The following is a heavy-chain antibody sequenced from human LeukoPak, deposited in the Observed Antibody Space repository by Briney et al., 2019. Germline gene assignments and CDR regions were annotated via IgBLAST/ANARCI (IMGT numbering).Heavy chain of an antibody. CDR3: ARHGYYYYTSGYFGY. CDR2: TYYSGTT. V-gene: IGHV4-39*01. J-gene: IGHJ4*02. Sequence: SETLPLTCTVSGGSISSSFYYWGWLRQPPGKGLEWIGSTYYSGTTYYKPSLKSRVSVSVDTSKNQLSLNPTSVTAADTALYYCARHGYYYYTSGYFGYWGQGILVTVSS. CDR1: GGSISSSFYY. D-gene: IGHD3-22*01.